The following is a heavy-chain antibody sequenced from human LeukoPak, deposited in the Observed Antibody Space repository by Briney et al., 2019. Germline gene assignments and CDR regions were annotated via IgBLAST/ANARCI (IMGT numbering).Heavy chain of an antibody. CDR2: INPNSGGT. V-gene: IGHV1-2*02. J-gene: IGHJ4*02. D-gene: IGHD6-13*01. CDR1: GYTFTGYY. Sequence: GASVKVSCKASGYTFTGYYMHWVRQAPGQGLEWMGWINPNSGGTNYAQKFQGRVTMTRDTSISTAYMELSRLRSDDTAVYYCAREFFGTSIAAAGYFDYWGQGTLVTVSS. CDR3: AREFFGTSIAAAGYFDY.